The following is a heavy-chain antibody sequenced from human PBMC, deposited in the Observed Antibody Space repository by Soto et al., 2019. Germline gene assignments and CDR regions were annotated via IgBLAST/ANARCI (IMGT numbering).Heavy chain of an antibody. Sequence: GGSLRLSCAASGFTFSSYSMNWVRQAPGKGLEWVSSISSSSSYIYYADSVKGRFTISRDNAKNSLYLQMNSLRAEDTAVYYCARDVGYCSSTSCYHGMDVWGQGTTVTVSS. J-gene: IGHJ6*02. V-gene: IGHV3-21*01. CDR3: ARDVGYCSSTSCYHGMDV. CDR1: GFTFSSYS. CDR2: ISSSSSYI. D-gene: IGHD2-2*01.